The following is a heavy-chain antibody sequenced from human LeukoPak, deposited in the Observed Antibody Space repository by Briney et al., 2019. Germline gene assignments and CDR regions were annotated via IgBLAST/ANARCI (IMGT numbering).Heavy chain of an antibody. CDR3: ARASCSSTSCYTGNYFDY. D-gene: IGHD2-2*02. Sequence: SGGSLRLSCAASGFTVSSKYMSWVRQAPGKGLEWVAVISYDGSGNYYADSVKGRYTISRDNSKNTLYLQMNSLRAEDTAVYYCARASCSSTSCYTGNYFDYWGQGTLVTVSS. CDR2: ISYDGSGN. J-gene: IGHJ4*02. V-gene: IGHV3-30-3*01. CDR1: GFTVSSKY.